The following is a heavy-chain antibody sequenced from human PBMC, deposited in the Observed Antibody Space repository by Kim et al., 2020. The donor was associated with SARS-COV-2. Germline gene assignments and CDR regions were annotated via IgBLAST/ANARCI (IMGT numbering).Heavy chain of an antibody. J-gene: IGHJ4*01. V-gene: IGHV4-39*01. Sequence: SETLSLTCTVSGGSISSNFYYWGWLPQGQGLGLVWIGTNHYSGSSYSNPSRQSRITIHADTNKNQFSLKPRSVTAAATAEYSCASREIYSTGWYAQDYWG. CDR1: GGSISSNFYY. CDR2: NHYSGSS. CDR3: ASREIYSTGWYAQDY. D-gene: IGHD6-19*01.